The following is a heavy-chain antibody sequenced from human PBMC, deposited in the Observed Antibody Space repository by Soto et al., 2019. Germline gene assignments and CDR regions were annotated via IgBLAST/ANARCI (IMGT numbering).Heavy chain of an antibody. J-gene: IGHJ6*02. CDR1: GYTFTSYA. CDR3: AIWTHYSCAMDV. Sequence: ASVKVSCKASGYTFTSYAMHWVRQAPGQRLEWMGWINAGNGNTKYSQKFQGRVTITRDTSASTAYMELSSLRSEDTAVYYCAIWTHYSCAMDVWGQGPTVTLS. CDR2: INAGNGNT. D-gene: IGHD3-3*01. V-gene: IGHV1-3*01.